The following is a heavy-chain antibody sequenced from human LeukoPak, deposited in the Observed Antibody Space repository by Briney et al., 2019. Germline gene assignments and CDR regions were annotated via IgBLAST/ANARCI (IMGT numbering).Heavy chain of an antibody. V-gene: IGHV3-30-3*01. J-gene: IGHJ4*02. CDR1: GFTFSSYA. D-gene: IGHD7-27*01. Sequence: GGSLRLSCAASGFTFSSYAMHWVRQAPGKGLEWVAVISYDGSNKYYADSVKGRFTISRDNSKNTLYLRMNSLRAEDTAVYYCLGPPDYWGQGTLVTVSS. CDR3: LGPPDY. CDR2: ISYDGSNK.